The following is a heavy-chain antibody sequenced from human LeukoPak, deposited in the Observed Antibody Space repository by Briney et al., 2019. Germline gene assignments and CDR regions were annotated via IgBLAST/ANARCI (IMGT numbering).Heavy chain of an antibody. J-gene: IGHJ5*02. Sequence: SETLSLTCTVSGGSISSSRYYWGWIRQPPGKGLEWIGSIYYSGSTYYNPSLKSRVTISVDTSKNQFSLKLGSVNAADTAVYYCARQDSYDMALTWGQGTLVTVSS. D-gene: IGHD3-22*01. CDR2: IYYSGST. V-gene: IGHV4-39*01. CDR1: GGSISSSRYY. CDR3: ARQDSYDMALT.